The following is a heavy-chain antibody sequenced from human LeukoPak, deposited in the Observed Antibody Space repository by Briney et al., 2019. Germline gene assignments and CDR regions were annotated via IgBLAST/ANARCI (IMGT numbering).Heavy chain of an antibody. D-gene: IGHD3-3*01. CDR2: VFHFGST. CDR3: ARHRQQLVGNFYYYYMDV. CDR1: GDSLSGHY. Sequence: PSETLSLTCGVSGDSLSGHYWNWIRQPPGKGLEWLGEVFHFGSTHYNPSLRGRVTISLDTSQNNFSLRLTSVTPADTAVYYCARHRQQLVGNFYYYYMDVWGSGTMVTVSS. V-gene: IGHV4-34*12. J-gene: IGHJ6*03.